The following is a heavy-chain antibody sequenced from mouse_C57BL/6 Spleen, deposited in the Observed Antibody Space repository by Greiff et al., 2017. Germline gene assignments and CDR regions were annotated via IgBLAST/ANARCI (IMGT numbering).Heavy chain of an antibody. Sequence: VQLQQSGPELVKPGASVKISCKASGYTFTDYYMNWVKQSHGKSLEWIGDINPNNGGTSYNQKFKGKATLTVDKSSSTAYMELRSLTSEDSAVYYCARSLYDYDFDYWGQGTTLTVSS. J-gene: IGHJ2*01. CDR2: INPNNGGT. V-gene: IGHV1-26*01. D-gene: IGHD2-4*01. CDR1: GYTFTDYY. CDR3: ARSLYDYDFDY.